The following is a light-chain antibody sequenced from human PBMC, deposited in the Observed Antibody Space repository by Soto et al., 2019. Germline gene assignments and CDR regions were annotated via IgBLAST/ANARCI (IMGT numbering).Light chain of an antibody. Sequence: QSALTQPASVSGSPGQSITISCTGTSSDVGGYNYVSWYQQHPGKAPKLMIYAVSKRPSGVSNRFSGSTSSNTASLTISGLQDKDEADYYCSSYTSSSTVHVVFGGGTKLTVL. J-gene: IGLJ2*01. CDR2: AVS. CDR3: SSYTSSSTVHVV. CDR1: SSDVGGYNY. V-gene: IGLV2-14*01.